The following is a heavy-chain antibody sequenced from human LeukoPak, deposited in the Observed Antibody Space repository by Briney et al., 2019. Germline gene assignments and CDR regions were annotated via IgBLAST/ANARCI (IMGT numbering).Heavy chain of an antibody. CDR3: AKGDTAFRPFDY. Sequence: GGSLRLSCAASGLTFSSHWMHWVRQAPGKGLEWVSAISGSGGSTYYADSVKGRFTISRDNSKNTLYLQMNSLRAEDTAVYYCAKGDTAFRPFDYWGQGTLVTVSS. J-gene: IGHJ4*02. CDR2: ISGSGGST. V-gene: IGHV3-23*01. D-gene: IGHD5-18*01. CDR1: GLTFSSHW.